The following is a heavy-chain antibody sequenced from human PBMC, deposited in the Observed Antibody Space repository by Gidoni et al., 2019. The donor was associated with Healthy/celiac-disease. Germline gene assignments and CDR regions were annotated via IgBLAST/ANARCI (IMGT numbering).Heavy chain of an antibody. J-gene: IGHJ5*02. CDR2: ISYDGSNK. D-gene: IGHD4-17*01. V-gene: IGHV3-30*18. CDR1: GFTFSSYG. CDR3: AKGYYGA. Sequence: QVQLVESGGGVVQPGRSLRLSCAASGFTFSSYGRHWVRQAPGKGLGWVAVISYDGSNKYYADSVKGRFTISRDNSKHTLYLQMNSLRAEDTAVYYCAKGYYGAWGQGTLVTVSS.